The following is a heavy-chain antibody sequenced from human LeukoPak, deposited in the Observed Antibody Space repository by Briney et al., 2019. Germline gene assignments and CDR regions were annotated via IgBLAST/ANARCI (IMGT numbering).Heavy chain of an antibody. J-gene: IGHJ4*02. D-gene: IGHD3-16*01. CDR1: GGSFSGYY. CDR3: ARAELVSSYVYFDC. CDR2: INHSGST. V-gene: IGHV4-34*01. Sequence: SETLSLTCAVSGGSFSGYYWNWVRQPPGKGLEWIGEINHSGSTNYNPSLKTRVTILVDTSTNQFSLKLSSVTAADTAVYYCARAELVSSYVYFDCWGQGTLVTASS.